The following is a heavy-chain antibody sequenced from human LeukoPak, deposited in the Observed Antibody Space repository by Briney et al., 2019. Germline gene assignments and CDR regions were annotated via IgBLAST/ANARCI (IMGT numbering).Heavy chain of an antibody. J-gene: IGHJ4*02. D-gene: IGHD4-17*01. CDR2: ISSSSTTI. CDR3: ARDLTTVTTPGY. Sequence: GGTLRLSCAASGFTFSSYSVNWIRQAPGKGLEWISYISSSSTTISYADSVKGRFTISRDNAKNSLFLQMNSLRAEDTALYYCARDLTTVTTPGYWGQGTLVTVSS. CDR1: GFTFSSYS. V-gene: IGHV3-48*01.